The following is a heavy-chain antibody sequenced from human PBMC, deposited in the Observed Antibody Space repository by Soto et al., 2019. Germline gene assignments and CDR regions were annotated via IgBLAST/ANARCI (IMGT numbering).Heavy chain of an antibody. CDR1: GGSISSGDYY. Sequence: PSETLSLTCTVSGGSISSGDYYWSWIRQPPGKGLEWIGYIYYSGSTYYNPSLKSRVTISVDTSKNQFSLKLSSVTAADTAVYYCARVFGDSSGYYYSAHYFDYWGQGTLVTVSS. CDR3: ARVFGDSSGYYYSAHYFDY. J-gene: IGHJ4*02. CDR2: IYYSGST. D-gene: IGHD3-22*01. V-gene: IGHV4-30-4*01.